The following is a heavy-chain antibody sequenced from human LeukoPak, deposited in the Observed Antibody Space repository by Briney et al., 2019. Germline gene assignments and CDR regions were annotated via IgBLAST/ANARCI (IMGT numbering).Heavy chain of an antibody. J-gene: IGHJ4*02. Sequence: SETLSLTCAVYGGSFSGYYWSWIRQPPGKGLEWIGEINHSGSTNYNPSLKSRVTISVDTSENQFSLKLSSVTAADTAVYYCARLSSGWPYYFDYWGQGTLVTVSS. CDR2: INHSGST. CDR1: GGSFSGYY. V-gene: IGHV4-34*01. D-gene: IGHD6-19*01. CDR3: ARLSSGWPYYFDY.